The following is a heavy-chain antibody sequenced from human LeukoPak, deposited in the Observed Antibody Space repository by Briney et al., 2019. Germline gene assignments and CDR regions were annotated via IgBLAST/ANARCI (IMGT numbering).Heavy chain of an antibody. J-gene: IGHJ4*02. Sequence: PSETLSLTCTVSGSSISSSSYYWGWIRQPPGKGLEWIGSIYYSGSTYYNPSLKSRVTISVDTSKNQFSLKLSSVTAADTAVYYCARLDGELSTNWGQGTLVTVSS. V-gene: IGHV4-39*01. CDR1: GSSISSSSYY. CDR3: ARLDGELSTN. D-gene: IGHD3-10*01. CDR2: IYYSGST.